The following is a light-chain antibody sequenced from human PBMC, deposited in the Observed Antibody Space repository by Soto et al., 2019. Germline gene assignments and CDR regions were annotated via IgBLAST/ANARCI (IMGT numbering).Light chain of an antibody. Sequence: DIQMTQSPSSLSASVGDRVTITCQASQDISTYLNWYQQKPGKAPNLLIYDASNLETGVPSRFSGSGSGTDFTLNISSLQPEDIATYYCQQFEDFPRAIICGQGTRLEIK. V-gene: IGKV1-33*01. J-gene: IGKJ5*01. CDR1: QDISTY. CDR3: QQFEDFPRAII. CDR2: DAS.